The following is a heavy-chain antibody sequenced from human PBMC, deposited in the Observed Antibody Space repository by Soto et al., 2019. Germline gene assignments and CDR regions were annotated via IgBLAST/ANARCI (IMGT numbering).Heavy chain of an antibody. CDR3: AKVRIRYCSGGSCLHGMDV. V-gene: IGHV3-30*18. Sequence: GGSLRLSCAASGFTFSSYGMHWVRQAPGKGLEWVAVISYDGSNKYYADSVKGRFTISRDNSKNTLYLQMNSLRAEDTAEYYCAKVRIRYCSGGSCLHGMDVWGQGTTVTVSS. J-gene: IGHJ6*02. D-gene: IGHD2-15*01. CDR1: GFTFSSYG. CDR2: ISYDGSNK.